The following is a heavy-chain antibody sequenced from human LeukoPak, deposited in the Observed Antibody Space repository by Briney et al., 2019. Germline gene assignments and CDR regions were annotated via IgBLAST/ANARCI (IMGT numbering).Heavy chain of an antibody. J-gene: IGHJ4*02. V-gene: IGHV5-10-1*01. CDR3: ATIGYCSGGSCYPAPPHFDY. CDR1: GYSFTSYW. CDR2: IDPSDSYT. D-gene: IGHD2-15*01. Sequence: GESLRISCKGSGYSFTSYWISWVRQMPGKGLEWMGRIDPSDSYTNYSPSFQGHVTISADKSISTACLQWSSLKASDTAMYYCATIGYCSGGSCYPAPPHFDYWGQGTLVTVSS.